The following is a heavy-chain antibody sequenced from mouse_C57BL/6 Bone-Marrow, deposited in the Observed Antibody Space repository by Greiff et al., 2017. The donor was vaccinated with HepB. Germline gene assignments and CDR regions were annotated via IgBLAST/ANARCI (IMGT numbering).Heavy chain of an antibody. J-gene: IGHJ2*01. CDR1: GYTFTSYG. Sequence: VQLVESGAELARPGASVKLSCKASGYTFTSYGISWVKQRTGQGLEWIGEIYPRSGNTYYNEKFKGKATLTADKSSSTAYMELRSLTSEDSAVYFCARRLYQILYYFDYWGQGTTLTVSS. D-gene: IGHD2-12*01. V-gene: IGHV1-81*01. CDR2: IYPRSGNT. CDR3: ARRLYQILYYFDY.